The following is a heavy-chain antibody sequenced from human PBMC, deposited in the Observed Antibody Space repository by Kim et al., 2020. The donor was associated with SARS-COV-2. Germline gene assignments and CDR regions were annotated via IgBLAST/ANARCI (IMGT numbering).Heavy chain of an antibody. Sequence: NDYYADAVKGRFTISRDDSINTLYLQMNSLRAEDTALYFCATEKSGYAFDYWGQGTLVTVSS. D-gene: IGHD3-3*01. V-gene: IGHV3-33*01. CDR3: ATEKSGYAFDY. CDR2: ND. J-gene: IGHJ4*02.